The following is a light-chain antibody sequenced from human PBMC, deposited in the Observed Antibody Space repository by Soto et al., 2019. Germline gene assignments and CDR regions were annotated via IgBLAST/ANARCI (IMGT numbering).Light chain of an antibody. J-gene: IGLJ3*02. CDR3: QSYDSSLSGSV. CDR1: SSNIGAGYH. V-gene: IGLV1-40*01. CDR2: GNS. Sequence: QSVLTQPPSVSVAPGQRVTISCTGSSSNIGAGYHVHWYQQLPGTAPKLLIYGNSNRPSGVPDRFSGSKSGTSASLAITGLQAEDEADYYCQSYDSSLSGSVFGGGTKLTV.